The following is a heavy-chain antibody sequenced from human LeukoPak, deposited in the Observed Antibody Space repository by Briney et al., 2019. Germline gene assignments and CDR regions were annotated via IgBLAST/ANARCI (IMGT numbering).Heavy chain of an antibody. CDR1: GGTFSSYA. CDR3: ARVAQQWLVRGYYFDY. J-gene: IGHJ4*02. D-gene: IGHD6-19*01. CDR2: INPNSGGT. Sequence: ASVKVSCKASGGTFSSYAISWVRQAPGQGLEWMGWINPNSGGTNYAQKFQGWVTMTRDTSISTAYMELSRLRSDDTAVYYCARVAQQWLVRGYYFDYWGQGTLVTVSS. V-gene: IGHV1-2*04.